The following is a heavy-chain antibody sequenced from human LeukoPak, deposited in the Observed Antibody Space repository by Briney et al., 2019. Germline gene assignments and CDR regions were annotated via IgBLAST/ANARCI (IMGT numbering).Heavy chain of an antibody. V-gene: IGHV3-7*01. D-gene: IGHD3-10*02. Sequence: GGSLRLSCAASGFTFSSYWMSWVRQAPGKGLEWVANIKQDGSEKCYVDSVKGRFTISRDNSKNTLYLQMNSLRAEDTAVYYCARCSGYGMDVWGQGTTVTVSS. CDR2: IKQDGSEK. CDR3: ARCSGYGMDV. CDR1: GFTFSSYW. J-gene: IGHJ6*02.